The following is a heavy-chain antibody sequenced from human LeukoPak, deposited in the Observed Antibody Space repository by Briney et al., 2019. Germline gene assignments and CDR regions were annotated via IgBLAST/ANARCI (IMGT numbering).Heavy chain of an antibody. J-gene: IGHJ4*02. V-gene: IGHV1-69*06. CDR3: ARDPYYYDSSGCRGSHFDY. Sequence: SVKVSCKASGGTFKNYAISWVRQAPGQGLEWMGGILPIFGTTNYAQKFQARVTITADKSTSTAYMELSGLRPEDTAVYYCARDPYYYDSSGCRGSHFDYWGQGTLVTVSS. CDR2: ILPIFGTT. D-gene: IGHD3-22*01. CDR1: GGTFKNYA.